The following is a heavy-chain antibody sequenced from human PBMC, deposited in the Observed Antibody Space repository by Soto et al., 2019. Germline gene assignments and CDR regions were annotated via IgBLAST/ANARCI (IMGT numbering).Heavy chain of an antibody. J-gene: IGHJ5*02. D-gene: IGHD1-26*01. Sequence: SETLSITCTFSGASISDYYRSWIRQPAGKGLECIGRIYASGNTNYNPSLKSRVTMSVDTSKNQFSLNLTSMTAADTAVYYCARDMHAGFTHYFGPWGQGTLVTVCS. CDR1: GASISDYY. V-gene: IGHV4-4*07. CDR3: ARDMHAGFTHYFGP. CDR2: IYASGNT.